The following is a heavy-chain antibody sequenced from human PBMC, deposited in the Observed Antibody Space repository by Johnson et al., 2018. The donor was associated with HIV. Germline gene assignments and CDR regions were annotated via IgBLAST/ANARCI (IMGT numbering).Heavy chain of an antibody. CDR2: IGAAGDT. CDR1: GFTFRSYD. J-gene: IGHJ3*02. D-gene: IGHD4-23*01. CDR3: ARDRTTVVWNDAFDI. Sequence: VQLVESGGGLVQPGGSLRLSCAASGFTFRSYDMHWVRQATGKGLEWVSAIGAAGDTYYPGSVKGRFTISRENAKNSLYLQMNSLRAEDTAVYYCARDRTTVVWNDAFDIWGQGTMVTVSS. V-gene: IGHV3-13*01.